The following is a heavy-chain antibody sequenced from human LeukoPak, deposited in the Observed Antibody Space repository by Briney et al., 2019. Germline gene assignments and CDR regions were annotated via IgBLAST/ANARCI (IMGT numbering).Heavy chain of an antibody. J-gene: IGHJ3*01. V-gene: IGHV4-39*01. D-gene: IGHD4-23*01. CDR1: GGSISSSSKF. CDR2: LRPSTTT. CDR3: ARHDDYPCNSQPDGFDV. Sequence: SETLSLTCTVSGGSISSSSKFWGWIRQPPGKGLEWIGSLRPSTTTYYNPSLRSRVAISVDTSKNQFSLTLSSVTAADSAVYFCARHDDYPCNSQPDGFDVWGQGTMVTVSS.